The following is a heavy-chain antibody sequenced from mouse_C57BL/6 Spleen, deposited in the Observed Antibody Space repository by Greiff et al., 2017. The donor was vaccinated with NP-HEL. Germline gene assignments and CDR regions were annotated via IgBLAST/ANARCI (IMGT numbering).Heavy chain of an antibody. J-gene: IGHJ4*01. CDR2: IGNLAYSI. CDR1: GFTFSDYG. V-gene: IGHV5-15*01. D-gene: IGHD1-1*01. CDR3: ARTVVATGAMDY. Sequence: DVHLVESGGGLVQPGGSLKLSCAASGFTFSDYGMAWVRQAPRKGPEWVAFIGNLAYSIYYADTVTGRFTISRENAKNTLYLEMSSLRSEDTAMYYCARTVVATGAMDYWGQGTSVTVSS.